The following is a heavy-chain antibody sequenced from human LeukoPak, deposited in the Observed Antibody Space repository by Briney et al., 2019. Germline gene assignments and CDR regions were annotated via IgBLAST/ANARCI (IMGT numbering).Heavy chain of an antibody. V-gene: IGHV4-34*01. Sequence: PSESLSLTCAVYGGSFSGYYWSWIRQPPGKGLEWVGEISRSGSTNYNPSLKSRVTISVDTSKNQFSLKLSSMTAADTAVYYCARGHYYDSSGYYYYYYGMDVWGQGTTVTASS. CDR3: ARGHYYDSSGYYYYYYGMDV. J-gene: IGHJ6*02. CDR2: ISRSGST. CDR1: GGSFSGYY. D-gene: IGHD3-22*01.